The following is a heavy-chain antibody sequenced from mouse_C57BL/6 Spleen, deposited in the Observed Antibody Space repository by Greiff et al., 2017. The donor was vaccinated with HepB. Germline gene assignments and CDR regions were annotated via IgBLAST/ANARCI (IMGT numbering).Heavy chain of an antibody. CDR2: IYPRSGNT. Sequence: VQLKESGAELARPGASVKLSCKASGYTFTSYGISWVKQRTGQGLEWIGEIYPRSGNTYYNEKFKGKATLTADKSSSTAYMELRSLTSEDSAVYFCAVPPWFAYWGQGTLVTVSA. D-gene: IGHD5-1*01. CDR1: GYTFTSYG. J-gene: IGHJ3*01. CDR3: AVPPWFAY. V-gene: IGHV1-81*01.